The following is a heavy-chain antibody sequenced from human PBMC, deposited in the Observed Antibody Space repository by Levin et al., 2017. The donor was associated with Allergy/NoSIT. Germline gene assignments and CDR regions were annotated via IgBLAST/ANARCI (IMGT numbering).Heavy chain of an antibody. CDR2: IWSDGSKK. CDR1: GFTLSSYA. J-gene: IGHJ6*03. Sequence: GGSLRLSCTASGFTLSSYAMHWVRQTPGKGLERVAIIWSDGSKKYYSDSVQGRFTISRDNPKNTLDLQMNSLRAEDTAIYYCARGDTALYYYHMDVWGKGTTVTVSS. D-gene: IGHD5-18*01. V-gene: IGHV3-33*01. CDR3: ARGDTALYYYHMDV.